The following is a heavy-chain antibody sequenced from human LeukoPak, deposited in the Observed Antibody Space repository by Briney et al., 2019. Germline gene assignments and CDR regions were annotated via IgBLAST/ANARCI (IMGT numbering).Heavy chain of an antibody. D-gene: IGHD6-13*01. Sequence: GGSLRLSCAASGFSFRNYWMHWVRQAPGKGLVWVSRINSDGSSTSYADSVKGRFTISRDNAKHTLYPQMNSLRAEDMAVYYCARHTLVPDAFDIWGQGTMVTVSS. CDR1: GFSFRNYW. J-gene: IGHJ3*02. V-gene: IGHV3-74*01. CDR2: INSDGSST. CDR3: ARHTLVPDAFDI.